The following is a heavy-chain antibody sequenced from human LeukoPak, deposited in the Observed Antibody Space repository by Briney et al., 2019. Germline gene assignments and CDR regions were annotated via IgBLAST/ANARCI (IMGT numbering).Heavy chain of an antibody. J-gene: IGHJ4*02. CDR2: IHHGGTT. V-gene: IGHV4-4*02. Sequence: SSETLSLTCAVSGGSITSGDWWTWVRQSPGKGLEWIGEIHHGGTTNYNPSLKSRVTISVDTSKNQFSLKLSSVTAADTAVYYCARLSRYCSGGSCLNFDYWGQGTLVTVSS. CDR1: GGSITSGDW. CDR3: ARLSRYCSGGSCLNFDY. D-gene: IGHD2-15*01.